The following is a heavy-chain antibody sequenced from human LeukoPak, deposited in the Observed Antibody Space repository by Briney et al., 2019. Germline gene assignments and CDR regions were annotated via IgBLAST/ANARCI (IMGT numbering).Heavy chain of an antibody. J-gene: IGHJ4*02. CDR2: IKQDGSEK. Sequence: PGGSLRLSCAASGFTFSSYWMSCVRQAPGKGLEWVANIKQDGSEKYYVDSVKGRFTISRDNAKNSLYLQMNSLRAEDTAVYYCARRRVETVTTWYFDYWGQGTLVTVSS. D-gene: IGHD4-11*01. CDR1: GFTFSSYW. V-gene: IGHV3-7*01. CDR3: ARRRVETVTTWYFDY.